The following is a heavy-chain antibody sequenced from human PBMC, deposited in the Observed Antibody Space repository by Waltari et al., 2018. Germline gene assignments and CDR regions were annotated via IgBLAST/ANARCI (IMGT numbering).Heavy chain of an antibody. J-gene: IGHJ1*01. D-gene: IGHD4-17*01. CDR1: GGSISTNYN. CDR2: MQYRGST. Sequence: QLQLQESGPGLVKPSETLSLTCTVSGGSISTNYNWGWIRQPPGKGLEWMGNMQYRGSTFYNLSLESRVTISLDTWKNQFSLRLSSVGAADTAVYFCGRIAFGDEGGYFQYWGQGTLVTVSS. CDR3: GRIAFGDEGGYFQY. V-gene: IGHV4-39*01.